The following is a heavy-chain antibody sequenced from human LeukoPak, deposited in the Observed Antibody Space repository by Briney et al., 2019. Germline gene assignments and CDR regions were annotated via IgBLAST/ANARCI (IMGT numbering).Heavy chain of an antibody. CDR1: GYTFTSYD. CDR2: MNPNSGNT. V-gene: IGHV1-8*01. Sequence: ASVKVSCKASGYTFTSYDINWVRQATGQGLEWMGWMNPNSGNTGYAQKFQGRVTMTRNTSISTAYMELSSLRSEDTAVYYCARGAFYQPPGYYYYGMDVWGQGTTVTVSS. J-gene: IGHJ6*02. CDR3: ARGAFYQPPGYYYYGMDV. D-gene: IGHD3-16*02.